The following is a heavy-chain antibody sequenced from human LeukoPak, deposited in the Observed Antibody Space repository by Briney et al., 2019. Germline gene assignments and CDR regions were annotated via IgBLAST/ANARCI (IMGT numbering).Heavy chain of an antibody. CDR1: GYTFTGYY. CDR3: ARGSGWYHYYYGMDV. J-gene: IGHJ6*02. Sequence: ASVKVSCKASGYTFTGYYMHWVRQAPGQGLEWMGWINPNSGGTNYAQKFQGRVTMTRDTSISTAYMELSRLRSDGTAVYYCARGSGWYHYYYGMDVWGQGTTVTVSS. D-gene: IGHD6-19*01. CDR2: INPNSGGT. V-gene: IGHV1-2*02.